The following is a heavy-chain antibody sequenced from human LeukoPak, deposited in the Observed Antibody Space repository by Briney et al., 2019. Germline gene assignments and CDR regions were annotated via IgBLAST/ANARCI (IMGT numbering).Heavy chain of an antibody. Sequence: ASVKVSCKVSGYTLTELSMHWVRQAPGKGLEWMGIINPSGGSTSYAQKFQGRVTMTRDTSTSTVYMELSSLRSEDTAVYYCARGVGATNGNWFDPWGQGTLVTVSS. CDR1: GYTLTELS. CDR3: ARGVGATNGNWFDP. V-gene: IGHV1-46*01. J-gene: IGHJ5*02. D-gene: IGHD1-26*01. CDR2: INPSGGST.